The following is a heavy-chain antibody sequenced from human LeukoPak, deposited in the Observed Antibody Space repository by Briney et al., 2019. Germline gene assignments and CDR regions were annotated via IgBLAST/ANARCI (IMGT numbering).Heavy chain of an antibody. J-gene: IGHJ4*02. Sequence: SETLSLTCTVSGGSISGHYWSWIRQPPGKGLEWIGYISYSGSTNYNPSLKSRVTISVDTSKNQFSLKLSSVTAADTAVYYCARVPEDYYDSSGYYPYDYWGQGTLVTVSS. CDR3: ARVPEDYYDSSGYYPYDY. D-gene: IGHD3-22*01. CDR1: GGSISGHY. V-gene: IGHV4-59*11. CDR2: ISYSGST.